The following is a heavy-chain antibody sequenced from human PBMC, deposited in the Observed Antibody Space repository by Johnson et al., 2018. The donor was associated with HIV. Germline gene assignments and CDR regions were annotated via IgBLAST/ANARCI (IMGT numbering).Heavy chain of an antibody. CDR2: IYSGGST. V-gene: IGHV3-66*01. D-gene: IGHD6-13*01. J-gene: IGHJ3*02. Sequence: VQLVESGGGLVQPGGSLRLSCAASGFTVRSNYMSWVRQAPGKGLEWVSLIYSGGSTYYADSVKGRFTISRDNSKNTVYLQMNSLRVEDTAVYYCARDQAGRGDAFDIWGQGTMVTVSS. CDR3: ARDQAGRGDAFDI. CDR1: GFTVRSNY.